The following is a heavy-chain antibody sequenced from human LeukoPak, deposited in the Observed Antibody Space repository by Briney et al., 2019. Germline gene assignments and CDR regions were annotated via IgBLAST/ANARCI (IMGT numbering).Heavy chain of an antibody. D-gene: IGHD2-2*01. J-gene: IGHJ4*02. V-gene: IGHV1-69*04. CDR1: GGTFSSYA. CDR2: IIPILGIA. CDR3: ARDQSNYQLLFRLYYFDY. Sequence: ASVKVSCKASGGTFSSYAISWVRQAPGQGLEWMGRIIPILGIANYAQKFQGRVTITADKSTSTAYMELSSLRSEDTAVYYCARDQSNYQLLFRLYYFDYWGQGTLATVSS.